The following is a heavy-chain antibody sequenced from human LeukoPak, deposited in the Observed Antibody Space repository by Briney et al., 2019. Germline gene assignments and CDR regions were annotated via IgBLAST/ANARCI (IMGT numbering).Heavy chain of an antibody. CDR1: GYTFTSYY. V-gene: IGHV1-46*01. D-gene: IGHD1-26*01. CDR3: ATDSSGSRNFDY. Sequence: ASVTVSCKASGYTFTSYYMHWVRQAPGQGLEWMGIINPSGGSTSYAQKFQGRVTMTEDTSTDTAYMELSSLRSEDTAVYYCATDSSGSRNFDYWGQGTLVTVSS. J-gene: IGHJ4*02. CDR2: INPSGGST.